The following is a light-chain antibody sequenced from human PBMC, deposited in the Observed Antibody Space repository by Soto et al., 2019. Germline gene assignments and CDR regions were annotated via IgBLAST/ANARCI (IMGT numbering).Light chain of an antibody. Sequence: SALTQPASVSGSPGQSITISCTGTSDDIGYYNYVSWYQHHPGKAPKLIIYAVTNRPSGVSTRFSGSKSANTASLTISGLQADDEADYYCSSYTTIGSLVFGAGTKVTVL. CDR1: SDDIGYYNY. V-gene: IGLV2-14*01. CDR2: AVT. J-gene: IGLJ1*01. CDR3: SSYTTIGSLV.